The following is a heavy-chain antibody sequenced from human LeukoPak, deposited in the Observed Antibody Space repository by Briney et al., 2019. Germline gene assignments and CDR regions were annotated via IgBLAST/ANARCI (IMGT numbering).Heavy chain of an antibody. D-gene: IGHD3-10*01. CDR2: INWKGTGT. CDR1: GFTFDDHG. Sequence: PGGSLRLSCAASGFTFDDHGMSWVRQAPGKGLEWVSNINWKGTGTDYADSVKGRFTISRDNAKNSLYLQMNNLRAEDTAVYYCARHYYGSGTYYNFWGQGTLVTVSS. CDR3: ARHYYGSGTYYNF. J-gene: IGHJ4*02. V-gene: IGHV3-20*04.